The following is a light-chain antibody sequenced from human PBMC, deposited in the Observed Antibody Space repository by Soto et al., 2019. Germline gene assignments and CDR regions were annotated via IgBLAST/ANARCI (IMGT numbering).Light chain of an antibody. CDR1: SSDVGSYNL. CDR2: EGS. Sequence: QSVLTQPASVSGSPGQSIPISCTGTSSDVGSYNLVSWYQQHPGKAPKLMIYEGSKRPSGVSNRFSGSKSGNTASLTISGLQAEDEADYYCCSYAGSIYVFGNGTKVTVL. V-gene: IGLV2-23*01. CDR3: CSYAGSIYV. J-gene: IGLJ1*01.